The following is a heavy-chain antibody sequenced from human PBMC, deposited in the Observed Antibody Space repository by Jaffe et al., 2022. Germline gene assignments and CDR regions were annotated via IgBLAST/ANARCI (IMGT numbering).Heavy chain of an antibody. CDR1: GGSISSGGYS. V-gene: IGHV4-30-2*01. D-gene: IGHD4-4*01. CDR2: IYHSGST. J-gene: IGHJ5*02. CDR3: ARCPHHDYSNYWFDP. Sequence: QLQLQESGSGLVKPSQTLSLTCAVSGGSISSGGYSWSWIRQPPGKGLEWIGYIYHSGSTYYNPSLKSRVTISVDRSKNQFSLKLSSVTAADTAVYYCARCPHHDYSNYWFDPWGQGTLVTVSS.